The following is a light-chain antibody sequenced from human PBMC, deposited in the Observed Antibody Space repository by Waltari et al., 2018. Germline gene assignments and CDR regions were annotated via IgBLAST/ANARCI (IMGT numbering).Light chain of an antibody. CDR2: AVS. J-gene: IGKJ5*01. Sequence: DIQMTQSPSYVSASVGDRVTITCRASRDINSRLAWYEQKPGKAPNLLIYAVSRLQSGVPSRLSGSGSGTDFTLTISSLQPDDFATYFCHLANNLPYTFGQGTRLEVK. CDR3: HLANNLPYT. V-gene: IGKV1-12*02. CDR1: RDINSR.